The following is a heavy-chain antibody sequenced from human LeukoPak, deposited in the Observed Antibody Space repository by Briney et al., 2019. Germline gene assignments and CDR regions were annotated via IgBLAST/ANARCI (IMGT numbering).Heavy chain of an antibody. V-gene: IGHV3-48*03. CDR3: ARDGYSSAPRVSGYYYMDV. D-gene: IGHD5-24*01. CDR1: GFTFSSYE. Sequence: PGGSLRLSCAASGFTFSSYEMNWVRQAPGKGLEWVSYISSSGSTIYYADSVKGRFTISRDNAKNSLYLQMNSLRAEDTAVYYCARDGYSSAPRVSGYYYMDVWGKGTTVTVSS. CDR2: ISSSGSTI. J-gene: IGHJ6*03.